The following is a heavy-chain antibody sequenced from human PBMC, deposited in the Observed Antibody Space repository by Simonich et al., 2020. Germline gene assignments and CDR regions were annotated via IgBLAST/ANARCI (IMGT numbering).Heavy chain of an antibody. J-gene: IGHJ6*02. D-gene: IGHD6-19*01. V-gene: IGHV3-21*01. Sequence: EVQLVESGGGLVKPGGSLRLSCAASGFTFRSYSRNWVRQAPGKGLEWVSSISSSSSYIYYADSVKGRFTIARDNAKNSLYLQMNSLRAEDTAVYYCARWIAVAGTGAYGMDVWGQGTTVTVSS. CDR3: ARWIAVAGTGAYGMDV. CDR2: ISSSSSYI. CDR1: GFTFRSYS.